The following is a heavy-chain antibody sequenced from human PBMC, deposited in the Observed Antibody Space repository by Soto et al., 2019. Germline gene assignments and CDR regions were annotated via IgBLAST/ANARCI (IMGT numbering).Heavy chain of an antibody. CDR3: ARALGTTSGVYYAHWS. V-gene: IGHV1-3*01. CDR2: INPGTGNT. D-gene: IGHD3-3*01. J-gene: IGHJ5*01. CDR1: GYMFTNYA. Sequence: ASVKVSCKASGYMFTNYAIHWVRQAPAQRPEWMGWINPGTGNTKYAQSFQGRVTFIRDAAATTVHMEMTSLTSADTALYYCARALGTTSGVYYAHWSWGQGSLVTVFS.